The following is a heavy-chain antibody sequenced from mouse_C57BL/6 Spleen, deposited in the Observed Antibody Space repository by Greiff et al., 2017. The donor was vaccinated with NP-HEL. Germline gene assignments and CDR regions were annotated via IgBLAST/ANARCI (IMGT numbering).Heavy chain of an antibody. J-gene: IGHJ1*03. Sequence: EVKLMESGGGLVKPGGSLKLSCAASGFTFSSYAMSWVRQTPEKRLEWVATISDGGSYTYYPDNVKGRFTISRDNAKNNLYLQMIHLRSEDTAMYYCARGDPYCYDSSLCWYFDVWGTGTTVTVSS. CDR2: ISDGGSYT. CDR1: GFTFSSYA. D-gene: IGHD1-1*01. CDR3: ARGDPYCYDSSLCWYFDV. V-gene: IGHV5-4*03.